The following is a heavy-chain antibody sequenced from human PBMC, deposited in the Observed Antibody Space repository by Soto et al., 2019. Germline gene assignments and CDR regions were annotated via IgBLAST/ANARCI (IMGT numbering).Heavy chain of an antibody. D-gene: IGHD3-22*01. CDR1: GFSLSTSGVA. CDR3: SHDSRCYLGFDY. J-gene: IGHJ4*02. Sequence: QITLKESGPTLVKPTQTLTLTCTFSGFSLSTSGVAVGWIRQPPGKALEWLALIYWDDDKRYSPSLKTRLTITTDTAKHQVVLTLTNIDPVDTDTYYCSHDSRCYLGFDYWGQGTLVTVSS. V-gene: IGHV2-5*02. CDR2: IYWDDDK.